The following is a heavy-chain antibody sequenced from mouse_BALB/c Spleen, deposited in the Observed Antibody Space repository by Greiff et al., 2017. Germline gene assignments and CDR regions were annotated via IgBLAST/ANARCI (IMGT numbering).Heavy chain of an antibody. V-gene: IGHV1S34*01. CDR3: ARGAHNWDEGYFDV. D-gene: IGHD4-1*01. CDR2: ISCYNGAT. Sequence: LVKTGASVKISCKASGYSFTGYYMHWVKQSHGKSLEWIGYISCYNGATSYNQKFKGKATFTVDTSSSTAYMQFNSLTSEDSAVYYCARGAHNWDEGYFDVWGAGTTVTVSS. J-gene: IGHJ1*01. CDR1: GYSFTGYY.